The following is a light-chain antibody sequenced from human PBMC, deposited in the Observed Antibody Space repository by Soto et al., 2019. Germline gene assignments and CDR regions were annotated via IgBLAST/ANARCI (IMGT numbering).Light chain of an antibody. V-gene: IGKV1-13*02. Sequence: AIQLTQSPSSLSASVGDRVTITCRASHGISSALAWYQQKPGKAPKLLIYDASSLESGVPSRFGGSGSGTDFTLTISSLQPEDFATYYCQQFHTYPRTFGGGTKVEIK. CDR3: QQFHTYPRT. J-gene: IGKJ4*01. CDR1: HGISSA. CDR2: DAS.